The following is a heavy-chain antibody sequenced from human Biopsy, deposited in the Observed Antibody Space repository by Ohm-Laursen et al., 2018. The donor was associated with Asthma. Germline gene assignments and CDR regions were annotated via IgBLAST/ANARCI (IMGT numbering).Heavy chain of an antibody. CDR3: GRERSYMVDY. J-gene: IGHJ4*02. Sequence: SLRLSCSASGFSFSNFAIHWVRRAPGKGLEWVADIWFDGSNKHYADSVKGRFTISRDNSKNTLYLQMNSLRAEDTALYYCGRERSYMVDYWGQGTLVTVSS. V-gene: IGHV3-33*08. CDR1: GFSFSNFA. D-gene: IGHD3-10*01. CDR2: IWFDGSNK.